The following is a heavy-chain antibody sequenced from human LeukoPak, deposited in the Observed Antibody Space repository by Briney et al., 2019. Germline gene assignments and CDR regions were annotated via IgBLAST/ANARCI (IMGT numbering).Heavy chain of an antibody. Sequence: GSLRLSCAASGFTFSSYAMSWIRQPPGKGLEWIGYIYYSGSTNYNPSLKSRVTISVDTSKNQFSLKLSSVTAADTAVYYCARVLHYYDSSGYYYALFDYWGQGTLVTVSS. CDR1: GFTFSSYA. CDR3: ARVLHYYDSSGYYYALFDY. CDR2: IYYSGST. D-gene: IGHD3-22*01. J-gene: IGHJ4*02. V-gene: IGHV4-59*01.